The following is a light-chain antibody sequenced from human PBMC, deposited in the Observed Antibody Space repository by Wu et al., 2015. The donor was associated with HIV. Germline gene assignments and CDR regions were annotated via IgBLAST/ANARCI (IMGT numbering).Light chain of an antibody. V-gene: IGKV3-15*01. CDR2: YAS. CDR3: QQYNNWPPLT. Sequence: EIVMTQSPATLSLSPGERATLSCRASQSVTSNLAWYQHKPGQAPRLLIYYASTRATGIPPRFSGSGSGTEFTLTISSVQSEDFAVYYCQQYNNWPPLTFGGGTKVEIK. J-gene: IGKJ4*01. CDR1: QSVTSN.